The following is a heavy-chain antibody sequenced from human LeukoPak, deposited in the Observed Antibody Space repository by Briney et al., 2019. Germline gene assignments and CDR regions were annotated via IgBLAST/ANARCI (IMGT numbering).Heavy chain of an antibody. J-gene: IGHJ4*02. CDR3: ARVALGIAAAATGGIFDY. V-gene: IGHV4-59*01. CDR1: GGSISSYY. CDR2: IYYSGST. D-gene: IGHD6-13*01. Sequence: SETLSLTCTVSGGSISSYYWSWIRQPPGKGLEWIGYIYYSGSTNYNPSLKSRVTISVHTSKNQFSLKLSSVTAADTAVYYCARVALGIAAAATGGIFDYWGQGTLVTVSS.